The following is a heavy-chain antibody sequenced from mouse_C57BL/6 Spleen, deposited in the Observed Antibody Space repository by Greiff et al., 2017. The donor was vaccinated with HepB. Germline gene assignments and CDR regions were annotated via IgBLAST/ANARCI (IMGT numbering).Heavy chain of an antibody. CDR2: IDPSDSYT. J-gene: IGHJ1*03. CDR1: GYTFTSYW. V-gene: IGHV1-50*01. D-gene: IGHD1-1*01. Sequence: QVQLKQPGAELVKPGASVKLSCKASGYTFTSYWMQWVKQRPGQGLEWIGEIDPSDSYTNYNQKFKGKATLTVDTSSSTAYMQLSSLTSEDSAVYYCARYNYGGRYWYFDVWGTGTTVTVSS. CDR3: ARYNYGGRYWYFDV.